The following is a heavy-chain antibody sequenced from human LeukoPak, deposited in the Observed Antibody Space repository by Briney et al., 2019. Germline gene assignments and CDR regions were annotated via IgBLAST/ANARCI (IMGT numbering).Heavy chain of an antibody. Sequence: PGGSLRLSCAASGFTFSTYDMHWVRRARGKGLERVAVISYDGSNKWYTDTVKGRFAISRDDSTNTLYMQMNSLRAEDTAVYYCAKGQEKMTTINWFDPWGQGTLVTVSS. V-gene: IGHV3-30*09. J-gene: IGHJ5*02. CDR1: GFTFSTYD. CDR2: ISYDGSNK. D-gene: IGHD4-17*01. CDR3: AKGQEKMTTINWFDP.